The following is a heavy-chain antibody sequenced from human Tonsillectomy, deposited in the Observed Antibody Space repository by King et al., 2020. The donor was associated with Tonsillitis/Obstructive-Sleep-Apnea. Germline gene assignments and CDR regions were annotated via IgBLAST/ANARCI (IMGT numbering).Heavy chain of an antibody. Sequence: VQLVESGGGLVQPGGSLRLSCAASGFTLSSYWMHWVRQTPGKGLEWVSRIKTGGTTTGYADSVKGRFTISRDNAKNTLFLQMDSLRVEDTAVYYCGRGGGEFLEWGPFDIWGQGTMVAVSS. J-gene: IGHJ3*02. CDR3: GRGGGEFLEWGPFDI. D-gene: IGHD3-3*01. CDR2: IKTGGTTT. V-gene: IGHV3-74*01. CDR1: GFTLSSYW.